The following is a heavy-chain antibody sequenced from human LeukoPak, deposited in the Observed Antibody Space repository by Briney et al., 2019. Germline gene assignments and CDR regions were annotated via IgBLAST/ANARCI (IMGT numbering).Heavy chain of an antibody. CDR1: GFTFSSYS. CDR2: ISSSSSYI. CDR3: ARDQPLGYCSGGSCYSKPYYYYGMDV. V-gene: IGHV3-21*01. J-gene: IGHJ6*02. Sequence: GGSLRLSCAASGFTFSSYSMNWVRQAPGKGLEWVSSISSSSSYIYYADSVKGRFTISRDNAKNSLYLQMNSLRAEDTAVYYCARDQPLGYCSGGSCYSKPYYYYGMDVWGQGTTVTVSS. D-gene: IGHD2-15*01.